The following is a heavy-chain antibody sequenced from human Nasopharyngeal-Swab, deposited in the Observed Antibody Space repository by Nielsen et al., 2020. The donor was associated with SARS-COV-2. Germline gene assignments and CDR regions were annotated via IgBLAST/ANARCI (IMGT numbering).Heavy chain of an antibody. CDR1: GGSISSCY. V-gene: IGHV4-59*01. CDR2: IYYSGST. Sequence: SETLSLTCTVSGGSISSCYWSWIRQPPGKGLEWIGYIYYSGSTNYNPSLKSRVTISVDTSKNQFSLKLSSVTAADTAVYYCAREGGLDYDYVWGSYRPSNWFDPWGQGTLVTVSS. CDR3: AREGGLDYDYVWGSYRPSNWFDP. D-gene: IGHD3-16*02. J-gene: IGHJ5*02.